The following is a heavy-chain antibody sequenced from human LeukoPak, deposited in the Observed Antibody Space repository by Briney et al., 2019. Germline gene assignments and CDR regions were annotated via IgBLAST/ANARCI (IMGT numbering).Heavy chain of an antibody. CDR3: VAIFGVVIPGDAFDI. CDR2: IYYTGTT. J-gene: IGHJ3*02. D-gene: IGHD3-3*01. V-gene: IGHV4-59*01. CDR1: GGSISSSY. Sequence: PSETLSLTCTVSGGSISSSYWSWIRQPPGKGLEWIGYIYYTGTTNYNPSLKSRVTISVDTSKNQFSLKLSSVTAADTAVYYCVAIFGVVIPGDAFDIWGQGTMVTVSS.